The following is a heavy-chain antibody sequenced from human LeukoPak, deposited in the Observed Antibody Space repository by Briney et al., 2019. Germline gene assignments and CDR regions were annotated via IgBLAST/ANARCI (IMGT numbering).Heavy chain of an antibody. V-gene: IGHV5-10-1*01. Sequence: GESLKISCKASGYSFTTYWISWVRQMPGKGLEWMGRIAPSDSYASYSPSFQGHVTISADKSINTAYLQWSSLKASDTAISYCVRTWSGTHLAFDIWGQGTMVTVSS. CDR3: VRTWSGTHLAFDI. D-gene: IGHD3-3*01. CDR2: IAPSDSYA. CDR1: GYSFTTYW. J-gene: IGHJ3*02.